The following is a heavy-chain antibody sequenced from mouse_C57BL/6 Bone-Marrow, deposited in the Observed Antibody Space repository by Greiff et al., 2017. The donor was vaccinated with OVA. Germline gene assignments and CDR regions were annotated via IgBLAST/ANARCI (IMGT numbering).Heavy chain of an antibody. J-gene: IGHJ4*01. V-gene: IGHV2-2*01. CDR3: ARTGGIITTVVATDYAMDY. D-gene: IGHD1-1*01. CDR1: GFSLTSYG. CDR2: IWSGGST. Sequence: VQRVESGPGLVQPSQSLSITCTVSGFSLTSYGVHWVRQSPGKGLEWLGVIWSGGSTDYNAAFISRLSISKDNSKSQVFFKMNSLQADDTAIYYCARTGGIITTVVATDYAMDYWGQGTSVTVSS.